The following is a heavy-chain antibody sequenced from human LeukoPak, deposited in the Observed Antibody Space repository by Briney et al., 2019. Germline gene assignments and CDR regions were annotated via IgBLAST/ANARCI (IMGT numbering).Heavy chain of an antibody. D-gene: IGHD3-22*01. J-gene: IGHJ2*01. Sequence: GGSLRLSCAASGFTFSSYAMSWVRQAPGKGLEWVSAISGSGGSTYYADSVKGRFTISRDNSKNTLYLQMNSLRAEDTAVYYCAKDLDYGDYYDSSGYRDWYFDLWGRGTLVTVSS. V-gene: IGHV3-23*01. CDR2: ISGSGGST. CDR1: GFTFSSYA. CDR3: AKDLDYGDYYDSSGYRDWYFDL.